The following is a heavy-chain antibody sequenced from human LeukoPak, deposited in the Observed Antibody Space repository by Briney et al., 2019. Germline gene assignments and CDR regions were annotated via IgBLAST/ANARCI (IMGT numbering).Heavy chain of an antibody. V-gene: IGHV1-8*01. D-gene: IGHD2-2*01. CDR1: GYTFTSYD. CDR3: ARGAKNIVVVPAAIYYYGMDV. CDR2: MNPNSGNT. Sequence: GASVKVSCKASGYTFTSYDSNWVRQATGQGLEWMGWMNPNSGNTGYAQKFQGRVTMTRNTSISTAYMELSSLRSEDTAVYYCARGAKNIVVVPAAIYYYGMDVWGQGTTVTVSS. J-gene: IGHJ6*02.